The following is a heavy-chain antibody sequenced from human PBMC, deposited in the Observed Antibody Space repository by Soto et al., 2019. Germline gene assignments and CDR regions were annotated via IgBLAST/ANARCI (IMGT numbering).Heavy chain of an antibody. Sequence: EVQLLESGGGLVQPGGSLRLFCAASGFTFSSYAMSWVRQAPGKGLEWVSSISGSGHITAYADSVKGRFTVSRDNSKNTVYLQMNSLRADDTAVYYCAKDSQAIVAAAFDIWGQGTMVTVSS. J-gene: IGHJ3*02. CDR1: GFTFSSYA. CDR2: ISGSGHIT. D-gene: IGHD6-13*01. V-gene: IGHV3-23*01. CDR3: AKDSQAIVAAAFDI.